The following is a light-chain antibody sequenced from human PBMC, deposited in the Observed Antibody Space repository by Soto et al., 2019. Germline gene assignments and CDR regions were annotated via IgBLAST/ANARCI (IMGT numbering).Light chain of an antibody. J-gene: IGLJ2*01. CDR3: SSYTSSSTLV. V-gene: IGLV2-14*01. CDR2: DVS. CDR1: SSDVAGYNY. Sequence: QSALTQPASVSGSPGQSITISCTGTSSDVAGYNYVSWYQQHPGKAPKLMIYDVSNRPSGVSNRFSGSKSGNTASLTISGLQAEDDADYYCSSYTSSSTLVFGGGTKLTVL.